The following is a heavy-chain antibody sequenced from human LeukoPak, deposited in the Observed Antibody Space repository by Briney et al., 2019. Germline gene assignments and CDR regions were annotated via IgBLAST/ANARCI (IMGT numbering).Heavy chain of an antibody. J-gene: IGHJ6*02. CDR2: FDTGDGET. CDR3: ATGRSYYGMDV. V-gene: IGHV1-24*01. CDR1: GYTLTELS. Sequence: GASVKVSCKVSGYTLTELSMHWVRQAPGKGPEWRGGFDTGDGETIYAEKFQGSVTMSEDTSTATAYMEMSSLRSEATAVYYCATGRSYYGMDVWGQGTTVTVSS.